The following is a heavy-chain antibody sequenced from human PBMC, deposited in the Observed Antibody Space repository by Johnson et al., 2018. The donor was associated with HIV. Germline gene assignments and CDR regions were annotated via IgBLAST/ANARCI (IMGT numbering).Heavy chain of an antibody. J-gene: IGHJ3*02. CDR1: GFTFSNAW. Sequence: VQLVESGGGLVKPGRSLRLSCAASGFTFSNAWMSWVRQAPGKGLEWVGRIKSITDGGTKDYAAPVKGRFTISRDDSKNTLYLQMNSLKTEDTAVYYCTTDRGGSSDAFDIWGQGTMVTVSS. V-gene: IGHV3-15*01. CDR3: TTDRGGSSDAFDI. D-gene: IGHD3-10*01. CDR2: IKSITDGGTK.